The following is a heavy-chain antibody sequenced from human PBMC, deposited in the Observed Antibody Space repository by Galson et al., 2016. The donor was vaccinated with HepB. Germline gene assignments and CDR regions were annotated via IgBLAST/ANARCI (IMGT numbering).Heavy chain of an antibody. Sequence: SETLSLTCAVYGGSFSVCYWSWIRQPPGKGLEWVGDINHSGSTNYNPSLESRVTISVDASKNQFSLKLSSVTAADTAVYYCAVAGYYFDYWGQGTLVTVSS. J-gene: IGHJ4*02. CDR2: INHSGST. CDR1: GGSFSVCY. CDR3: AVAGYYFDY. V-gene: IGHV4-34*01. D-gene: IGHD2-15*01.